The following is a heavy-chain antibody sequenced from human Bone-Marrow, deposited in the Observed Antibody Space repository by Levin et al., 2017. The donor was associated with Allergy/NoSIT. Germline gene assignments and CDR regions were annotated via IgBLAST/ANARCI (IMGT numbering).Heavy chain of an antibody. CDR2: IKADGSEK. D-gene: IGHD4-17*01. CDR3: VSDPTVTTRHDAFDI. Sequence: AGGSLRLSCAASGFSLSRFWMSWVRQTPGKGLEWVAIIKADGSEKFYQDSVEGRFTISRDNAKNSLYLQMFSLRIEDTAMYYCVSDPTVTTRHDAFDIWGQGTMVTVSS. V-gene: IGHV3-7*01. J-gene: IGHJ3*02. CDR1: GFSLSRFW.